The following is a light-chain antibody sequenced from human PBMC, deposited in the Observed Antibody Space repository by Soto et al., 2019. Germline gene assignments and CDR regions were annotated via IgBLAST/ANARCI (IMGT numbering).Light chain of an antibody. Sequence: EIVLTQSPVTLSLSPGERATLSCRASRSFASSYLGWYQQKPGPAPRLLIYAASTRATGIPDRFSGSGSATDFTLTISRLEPEDSAVYYCQHYDSSPPYTFGQGTKLEIK. V-gene: IGKV3-20*01. CDR3: QHYDSSPPYT. CDR2: AAS. CDR1: RSFASSY. J-gene: IGKJ2*01.